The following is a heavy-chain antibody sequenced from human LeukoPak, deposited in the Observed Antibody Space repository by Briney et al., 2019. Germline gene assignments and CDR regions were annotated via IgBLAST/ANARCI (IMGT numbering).Heavy chain of an antibody. CDR2: IGDAGDT. V-gene: IGHV3-13*01. CDR1: GFTFSSYE. D-gene: IGHD6-19*01. CDR3: AREGEAGTGAYDI. Sequence: GGSLRLSCAASGFTFSSYEMHWVRQGPGKGLEWVSAIGDAGDTYYAGSVKGRFTISGENAKNSLYLQMNSLRAGDTAVYYCAREGEAGTGAYDIWGQGTMVTVSS. J-gene: IGHJ3*02.